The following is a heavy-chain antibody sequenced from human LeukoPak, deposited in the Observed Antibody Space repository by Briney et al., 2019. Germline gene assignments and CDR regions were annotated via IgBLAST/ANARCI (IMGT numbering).Heavy chain of an antibody. CDR3: ARPYDILTPNWFDP. J-gene: IGHJ5*02. D-gene: IGHD3-9*01. CDR2: INSDGSST. Sequence: GGSLRLSCAASGLTFSSYWMHWVRQAPGKGLVWVSRINSDGSSTSYADSVKGRFTISRDNAKNTLYLQMNSLRAEDTAVYYCARPYDILTPNWFDPWGQGTLVTVSS. V-gene: IGHV3-74*01. CDR1: GLTFSSYW.